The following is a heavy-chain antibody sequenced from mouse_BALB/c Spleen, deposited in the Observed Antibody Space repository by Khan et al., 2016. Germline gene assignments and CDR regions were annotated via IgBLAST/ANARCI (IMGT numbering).Heavy chain of an antibody. CDR2: INPNNGAT. CDR3: AKDYYLI. Sequence: VQLQESDPDLVKPGASVKISCKASGYSFTAYYMYWVKQSHGKSLEWIGRINPNNGATTFNQKFKGKAILTVDKSSTTAYMELRSVATEDSAVYFFAKDYYLIWGQGTTLTVSS. CDR1: GYSFTAYY. D-gene: IGHD1-1*01. V-gene: IGHV1-18*01. J-gene: IGHJ2*01.